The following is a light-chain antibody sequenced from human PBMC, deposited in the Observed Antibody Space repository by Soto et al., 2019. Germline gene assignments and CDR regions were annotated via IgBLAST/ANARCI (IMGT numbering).Light chain of an antibody. V-gene: IGKV1-39*01. J-gene: IGKJ4*01. Sequence: IQMTQSPPSLSSSVGGRVTISFRASQGIGNALGWYQQKPGKAPRLLIYAASRLQSGVPARFSGSGAETDFTLTITSLQSEDFGIYYCQQSYATVRTFGGGTKVDIK. CDR3: QQSYATVRT. CDR1: QGIGNA. CDR2: AAS.